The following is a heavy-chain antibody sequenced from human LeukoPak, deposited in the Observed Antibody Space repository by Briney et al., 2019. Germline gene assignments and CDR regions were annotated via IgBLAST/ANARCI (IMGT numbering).Heavy chain of an antibody. CDR1: GGSFSGYY. CDR2: INHSGST. CDR3: ARGWGLVVVVAATRFSGWFDP. J-gene: IGHJ5*02. Sequence: SETLSLTCAVYGGSFSGYYWSWIRQPPGKGLEWIGEINHSGSTNYNPSLKSRVTISVDASKNQFSLKLSSVAAADTAVYYCARGWGLVVVVAATRFSGWFDPWGQGTLVTVSS. V-gene: IGHV4-34*01. D-gene: IGHD2-15*01.